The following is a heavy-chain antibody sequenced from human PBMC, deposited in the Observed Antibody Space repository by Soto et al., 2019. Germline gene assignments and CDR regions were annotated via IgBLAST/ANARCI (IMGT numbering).Heavy chain of an antibody. V-gene: IGHV1-69*13. J-gene: IGHJ6*02. D-gene: IGHD6-13*01. CDR2: IIPIFGTA. CDR1: GGTFSSYA. CDR3: ARDRDGSSWYPYYYYGMHV. Sequence: SVKVSCKASGGTFSSYAISWVRQAPGQGLEWMGGIIPIFGTANYAQKFQGRVTITADESTSTAYMELSSLRSEDTAVYYCARDRDGSSWYPYYYYGMHVWGQGTTLTVSS.